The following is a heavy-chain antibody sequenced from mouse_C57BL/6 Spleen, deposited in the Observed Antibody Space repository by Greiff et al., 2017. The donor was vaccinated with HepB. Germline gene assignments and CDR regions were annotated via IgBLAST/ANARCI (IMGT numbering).Heavy chain of an antibody. J-gene: IGHJ4*01. D-gene: IGHD3-2*02. Sequence: EVQLQESGGGLVKPGGSLKLSCAASGFTFSDYGMHWVRQAPEKGLEWVAYISSGSSTIYYADTVKGRFTISRDNAKNTLFLQMTSLRSEDTAMYYCARRGTAQATKAMDYWGQGTSVTVSS. V-gene: IGHV5-17*01. CDR2: ISSGSSTI. CDR3: ARRGTAQATKAMDY. CDR1: GFTFSDYG.